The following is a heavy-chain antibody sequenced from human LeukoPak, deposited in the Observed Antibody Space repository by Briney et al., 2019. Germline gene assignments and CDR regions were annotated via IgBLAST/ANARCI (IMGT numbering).Heavy chain of an antibody. J-gene: IGHJ4*02. CDR1: GFTFSSYW. V-gene: IGHV3-7*01. CDR2: MKQDGSEK. D-gene: IGHD3-10*01. CDR3: ARDRGFFLFDY. Sequence: GGSLRLSCAASGFTFSSYWMSWVRQAPGKGLEWVANMKQDGSEKYYVDSVKGRFTISRDNAKNSLYLQMNSLRAEDTAVYYCARDRGFFLFDYWGQGTLVSVSS.